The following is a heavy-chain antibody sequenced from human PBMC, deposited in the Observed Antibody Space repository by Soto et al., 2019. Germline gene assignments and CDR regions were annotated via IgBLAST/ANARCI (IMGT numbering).Heavy chain of an antibody. D-gene: IGHD4-17*01. Sequence: QVQLVQSGAEVKKPGSSVKVSCKASGGTFSSYTISWVRQAPGQGLEWMGRIIPILGIANYAQKFQGRVTITAGKSTSTAYMELSSLRSEDTAVYYCAREFLTTVTTSWFDPWGQGTLVTVSS. CDR3: AREFLTTVTTSWFDP. CDR1: GGTFSSYT. V-gene: IGHV1-69*08. CDR2: IIPILGIA. J-gene: IGHJ5*02.